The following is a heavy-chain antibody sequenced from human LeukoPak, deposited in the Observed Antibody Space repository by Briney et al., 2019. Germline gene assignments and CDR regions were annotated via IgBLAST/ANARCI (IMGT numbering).Heavy chain of an antibody. D-gene: IGHD5-24*01. CDR1: GGSISSGGYY. CDR2: IYYSGST. Sequence: SETLSLTCTVSGGSISSGGYYWSWIRQHPGKGLEWIGYIYYSGSTYYNPSLKSRVTLSVDTSKNQFSLKLSSVTAADTAVYYCARMAKPYYYYGMDVWGQGTTVTVSS. V-gene: IGHV4-31*03. CDR3: ARMAKPYYYYGMDV. J-gene: IGHJ6*02.